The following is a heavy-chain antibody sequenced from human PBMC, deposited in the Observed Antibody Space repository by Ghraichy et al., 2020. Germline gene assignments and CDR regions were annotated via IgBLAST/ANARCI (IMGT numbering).Heavy chain of an antibody. CDR2: TYYRSKWYN. CDR3: ARMDINGGYSYGFQFGWFDP. Sequence: SQTLSLTCAISGDSVSSNSAAWNWIRQSPSRGLEWLGRTYYRSKWYNDYAVSVKSRITINPDTSKNQFSLQLNSVTPEDTAVYYCARMDINGGYSYGFQFGWFDPWGQGTLVTVSS. CDR1: GDSVSSNSAA. V-gene: IGHV6-1*01. D-gene: IGHD5-18*01. J-gene: IGHJ5*02.